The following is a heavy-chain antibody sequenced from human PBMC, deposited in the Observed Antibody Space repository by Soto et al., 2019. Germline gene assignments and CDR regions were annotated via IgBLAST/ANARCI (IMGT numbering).Heavy chain of an antibody. J-gene: IGHJ5*02. D-gene: IGHD5-18*01. CDR1: GFTFGDYA. V-gene: IGHV3-49*03. CDR3: TRGPGYSYAIDWFDP. Sequence: GGSLRLSCTASGFTFGDYALSWFRQAPGKGLEWVGFIRSKAHGGTTEYAASVKGRFTISRDDSKSIAYLQMNSLKSEDTAVYYCTRGPGYSYAIDWFDPWGQGTLVTVSS. CDR2: IRSKAHGGTT.